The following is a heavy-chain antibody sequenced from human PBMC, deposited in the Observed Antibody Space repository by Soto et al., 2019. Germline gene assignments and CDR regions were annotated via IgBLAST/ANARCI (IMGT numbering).Heavy chain of an antibody. CDR1: GFTFSSYG. Sequence: GGSLRLSCAASGFTFSSYGMHWVRQAPGKGLEWVAVIWYDGSNKYYADSVKGRFTISRDNSKNTLYLQMNSLRAEDTAVYYCARAGIAAAGNPLDYWGQGTLVTVSS. V-gene: IGHV3-33*01. J-gene: IGHJ4*02. D-gene: IGHD6-13*01. CDR2: IWYDGSNK. CDR3: ARAGIAAAGNPLDY.